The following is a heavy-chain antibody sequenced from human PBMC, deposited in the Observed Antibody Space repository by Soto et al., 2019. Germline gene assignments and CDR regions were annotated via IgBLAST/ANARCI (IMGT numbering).Heavy chain of an antibody. Sequence: ASVKVSCKASGYTFTSYAMHWVRQAPGQRLEWMGWINAGNGNTKYSQKFQGRVTITRDTSASTAYMELSSLRSEDTAVYYCARDIAVAENEFDYWGQGTLVTVSS. CDR1: GYTFTSYA. D-gene: IGHD6-19*01. J-gene: IGHJ4*02. V-gene: IGHV1-3*01. CDR2: INAGNGNT. CDR3: ARDIAVAENEFDY.